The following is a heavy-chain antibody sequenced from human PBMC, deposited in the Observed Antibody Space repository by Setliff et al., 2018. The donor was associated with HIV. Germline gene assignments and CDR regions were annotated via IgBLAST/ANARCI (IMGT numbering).Heavy chain of an antibody. Sequence: SETLSLTCTVSGGSITSHYWSWIRQPAGKGLEWLGEINHRGRAKYNPSLKSRVTISVGTSKNQFSLRLTSVTAADTAVYYCARGAPYCNHGICHLFDYWGHGNLVTVSS. CDR1: GGSITSHY. CDR3: ARGAPYCNHGICHLFDY. J-gene: IGHJ4*01. CDR2: INHRGRA. V-gene: IGHV4-34*01. D-gene: IGHD2-8*01.